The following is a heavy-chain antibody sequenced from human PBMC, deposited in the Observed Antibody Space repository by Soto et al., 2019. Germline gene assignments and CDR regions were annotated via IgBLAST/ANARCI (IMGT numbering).Heavy chain of an antibody. CDR3: ASSILISRNYFDL. J-gene: IGHJ2*01. CDR1: GFTFSSYT. CDR2: ITSSSSTT. V-gene: IGHV3-48*01. Sequence: GGSLRLSCVASGFTFSSYTMNWVRQAPGKGPEWISHITSSSSTTYYADSVKGRFTISRDNAKNSLYLQLNSLRAEDTAVYYCASSILISRNYFDLWGRGTLVTVSS. D-gene: IGHD3-16*01.